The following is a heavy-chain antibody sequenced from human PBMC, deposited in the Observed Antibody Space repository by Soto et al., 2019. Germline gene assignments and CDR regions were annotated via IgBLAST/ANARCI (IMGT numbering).Heavy chain of an antibody. D-gene: IGHD2-15*01. J-gene: IGHJ4*02. CDR3: ARDKGGHTFDY. V-gene: IGHV4-30-4*01. CDR2: IYYSGST. CDR1: GGSISSGDYY. Sequence: SETLSLTCTVSGGSISSGDYYWSWIRQPPGKGLEWIGYIYYSGSTYYNPSLKSRVTISVDTSKNQFSLKLSSVTAADTAVYYCARDKGGHTFDYWGQGTLVTVSS.